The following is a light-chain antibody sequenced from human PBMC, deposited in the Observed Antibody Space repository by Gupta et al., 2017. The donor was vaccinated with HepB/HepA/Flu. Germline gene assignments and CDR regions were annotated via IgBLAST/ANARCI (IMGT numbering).Light chain of an antibody. CDR3: QQKDGTPRT. J-gene: IGKJ1*01. CDR1: QSIYTF. CDR2: GAS. Sequence: DIQMTQSPSSLSASVGDRVTISCRAGQSIYTFLNWYQQKPGKAPKLLIYGASILQRGVPSRFSGGGSGTHFILTISRLQPEDFATYYCQQKDGTPRTFGQGTKVDIK. V-gene: IGKV1-39*01.